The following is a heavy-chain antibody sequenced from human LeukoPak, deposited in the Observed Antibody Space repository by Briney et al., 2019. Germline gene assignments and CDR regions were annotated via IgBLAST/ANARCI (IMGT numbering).Heavy chain of an antibody. CDR2: LIPIFGTA. D-gene: IGHD2-21*02. CDR3: ARDGGGAYCGGDCYTYFQH. J-gene: IGHJ1*01. Sequence: VASVKVSCKASGGTFSSYAISWVRQAPGQGLEWMGRLIPIFGTANYAQKFQGRVTITTDESTSTGYMELSSLRSEDTAVYCCARDGGGAYCGGDCYTYFQHWGQGTLVTVSS. V-gene: IGHV1-69*05. CDR1: GGTFSSYA.